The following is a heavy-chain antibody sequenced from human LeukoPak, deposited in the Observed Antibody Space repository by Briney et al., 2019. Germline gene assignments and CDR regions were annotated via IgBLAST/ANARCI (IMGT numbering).Heavy chain of an antibody. Sequence: GGSLRLSCAASGFTFSSYSMNWVRQAPGKGLEWVANIKQDGSEKYYVDSVKGRFTISRDNAKNSLYLQMNSLRAEDTAVYYCARLIVGAIDSWGQGTLVTVSS. V-gene: IGHV3-7*01. CDR2: IKQDGSEK. J-gene: IGHJ4*02. CDR3: ARLIVGAIDS. D-gene: IGHD1-26*01. CDR1: GFTFSSYS.